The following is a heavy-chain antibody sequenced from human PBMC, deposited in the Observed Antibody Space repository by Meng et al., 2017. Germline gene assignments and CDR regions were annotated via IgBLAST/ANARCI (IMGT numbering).Heavy chain of an antibody. D-gene: IGHD3-10*01. J-gene: IGHJ4*02. Sequence: LKISCAASGFTFSSYWMSWVRQAPGKGLEWVANIKQDGSEKYYVDSVKGRFTISRDNAKNSLYLQMNSLRAEDTAVYYCARVGIVTMVRAYYFDYWGQGTLVTVSS. CDR2: IKQDGSEK. V-gene: IGHV3-7*01. CDR1: GFTFSSYW. CDR3: ARVGIVTMVRAYYFDY.